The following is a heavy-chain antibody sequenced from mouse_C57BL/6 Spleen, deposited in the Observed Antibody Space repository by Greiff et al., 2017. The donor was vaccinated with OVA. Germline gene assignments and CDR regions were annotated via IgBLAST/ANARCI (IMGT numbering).Heavy chain of an antibody. CDR3: AREGDPTDYAMDY. CDR1: GYSITSGYY. Sequence: EVQLQESGPGLVKPSQSLSLTCSVTGYSITSGYYWNWIRQFPGNNLEWMGYISYDGSNNYNPSLKNRISITRDTSKNQVFLKLNSVTTEDTATYDCAREGDPTDYAMDYWGQGTSVTVSS. CDR2: ISYDGSN. J-gene: IGHJ4*01. V-gene: IGHV3-6*01.